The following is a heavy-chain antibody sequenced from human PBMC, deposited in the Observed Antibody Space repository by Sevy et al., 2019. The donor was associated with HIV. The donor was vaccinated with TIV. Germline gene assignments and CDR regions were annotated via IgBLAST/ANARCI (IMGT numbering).Heavy chain of an antibody. CDR2: INPNSGGT. D-gene: IGHD3-3*01. CDR3: AGGQVHYDFWSGYTSDYYGMDV. Sequence: ASVKVSCKASGYTFTGYYMHWVRQAPGQGLEWMGRINPNSGGTNYAQKFQGRVTMTRDTSISTASMERSRLRSDDTAGYYCAGGQVHYDFWSGYTSDYYGMDVWGQGTTVTVSS. J-gene: IGHJ6*02. CDR1: GYTFTGYY. V-gene: IGHV1-2*06.